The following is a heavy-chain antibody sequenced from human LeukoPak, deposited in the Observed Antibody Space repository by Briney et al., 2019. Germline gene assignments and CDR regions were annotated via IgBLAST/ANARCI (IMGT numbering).Heavy chain of an antibody. V-gene: IGHV3-23*01. D-gene: IGHD2-2*02. CDR2: ISGSGGST. CDR1: GFTFSSYA. J-gene: IGHJ4*02. CDR3: ARDYCSSTSCYRPPAFDY. Sequence: GGSLRLSCAASGFTFSSYAMSWVRQAPGKGLEWVSAISGSGGSTYYADSVKGRFTISRDNAKNSLYLQMNSLRAEDTAVYYCARDYCSSTSCYRPPAFDYWGQGTLVTVSS.